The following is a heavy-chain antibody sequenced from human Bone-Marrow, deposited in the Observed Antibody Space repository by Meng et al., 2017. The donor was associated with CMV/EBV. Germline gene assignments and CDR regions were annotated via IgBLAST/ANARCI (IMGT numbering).Heavy chain of an antibody. CDR1: GYTFTKYW. J-gene: IGHJ4*02. CDR2: IWPGDSET. Sequence: GESLKISCKGSGYTFTKYWIGWVRQTPGRGLEWMGIIWPGDSETRYSPAFQGQVTISGDKSSSTVYLQWNNLKASDSAIYYCARHNRQRDDHGLLWGQGTLVTVSS. CDR3: ARHNRQRDDHGLL. D-gene: IGHD5-24*01. V-gene: IGHV5-51*01.